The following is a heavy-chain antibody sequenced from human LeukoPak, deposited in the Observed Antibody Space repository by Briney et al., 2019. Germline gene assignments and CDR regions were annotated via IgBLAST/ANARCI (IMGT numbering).Heavy chain of an antibody. CDR2: FDPEDGET. CDR1: GYTLTELS. J-gene: IGHJ5*02. V-gene: IGHV1-24*01. Sequence: ASVKVSCKVSGYTLTELSMHWVRQAPGKGLEWMGGFDPEDGETIYAQKFQGRVTMTEDTSTDTAYMELSSLRSEDTAVYYCATWGLIEHLKNWFDPWGQGTLVTVSS. D-gene: IGHD3-16*01. CDR3: ATWGLIEHLKNWFDP.